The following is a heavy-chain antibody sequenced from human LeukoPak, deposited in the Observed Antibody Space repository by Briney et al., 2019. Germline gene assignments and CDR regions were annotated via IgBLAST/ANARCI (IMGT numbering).Heavy chain of an antibody. D-gene: IGHD1-26*01. CDR2: IGYGGSDT. Sequence: GGSLRLSCAASGFTFRSYWMSWFRQAPGKGLEWVSSIGYGGSDTHYADSVKGRFTISRDNSKNTLYLQMNSLRAEDTAVYYCAKEGLVGATRYYYYYYMDVWGKGTTVTISS. J-gene: IGHJ6*03. CDR1: GFTFRSYW. V-gene: IGHV3-23*01. CDR3: AKEGLVGATRYYYYYYMDV.